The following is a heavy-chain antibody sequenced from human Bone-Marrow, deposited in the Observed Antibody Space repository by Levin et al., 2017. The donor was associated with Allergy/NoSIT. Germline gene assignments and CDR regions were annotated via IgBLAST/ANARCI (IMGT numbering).Heavy chain of an antibody. CDR3: ARDRSYYGSGRFTGMDV. CDR1: GFTFSSYA. J-gene: IGHJ6*02. D-gene: IGHD3-10*01. CDR2: ISYDGSNK. Sequence: GGSLRLSCAASGFTFSSYAMHWVRQAPGKGLEWVAVISYDGSNKYYADSVKGRFTISRDNSKNTLYLQMNSLRAEDTAVYYCARDRSYYGSGRFTGMDVWGQGTTVTVSS. V-gene: IGHV3-30*04.